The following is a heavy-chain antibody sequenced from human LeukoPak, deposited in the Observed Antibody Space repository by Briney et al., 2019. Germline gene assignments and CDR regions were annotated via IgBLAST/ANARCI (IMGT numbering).Heavy chain of an antibody. CDR3: ATRPTPPYYYYYMDV. V-gene: IGHV4-59*12. Sequence: SETLSLTCTVSGSSIGNYYWSWIRQPPGKGLEWIGYIYYSGSTNYNPSLESRVTISVDTSKNQFSLKLNSVTAADTAVYYCATRPTPPYYYYYMDVWGKGTTVTVSS. D-gene: IGHD4-23*01. CDR1: GSSIGNYY. J-gene: IGHJ6*03. CDR2: IYYSGST.